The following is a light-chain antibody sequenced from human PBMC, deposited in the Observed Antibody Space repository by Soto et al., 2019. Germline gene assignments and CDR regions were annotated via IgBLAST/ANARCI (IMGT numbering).Light chain of an antibody. CDR2: EVS. J-gene: IGLJ1*01. Sequence: QSLLTQPPSASRSPGHSFAISFTGTSSDVGAYNYFACYQQHPGKVHKLMIYEVSKRPSGVPDRFYCSKSGNTASLTVSGLQADDEADYYCSSYAGSDVFVFGTGTKVPVL. V-gene: IGLV2-8*01. CDR3: SSYAGSDVFV. CDR1: SSDVGAYNY.